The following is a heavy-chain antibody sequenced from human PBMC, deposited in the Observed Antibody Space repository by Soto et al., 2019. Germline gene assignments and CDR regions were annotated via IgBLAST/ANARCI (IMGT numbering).Heavy chain of an antibody. D-gene: IGHD6-13*01. J-gene: IGHJ3*02. CDR3: ARGREQLVRDDAFDI. CDR1: GFTFSYYY. V-gene: IGHV3-11*01. Sequence: PGGSLRLSCAASGFTFSYYYMSWIRQAPGKGLEWVSYISSSGSTIYYADSVKGRFTISRDNAKNSLYLQMNSLRAEDTAVYYCARGREQLVRDDAFDIWGQGTMVTVSS. CDR2: ISSSGSTI.